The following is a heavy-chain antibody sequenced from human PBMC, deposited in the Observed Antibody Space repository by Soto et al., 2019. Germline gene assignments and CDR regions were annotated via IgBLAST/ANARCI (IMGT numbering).Heavy chain of an antibody. Sequence: GGSLRLSCAASGFTFSSYGMHWVRQAPGKGLEWVAVISYDGSNKYYADSVKGRFTISRDNSKNTLYLQMNSLRAEDTAVYYCAKEEMTTLDYWGQGTLVTVSS. J-gene: IGHJ4*02. D-gene: IGHD4-17*01. CDR3: AKEEMTTLDY. CDR1: GFTFSSYG. CDR2: ISYDGSNK. V-gene: IGHV3-30*18.